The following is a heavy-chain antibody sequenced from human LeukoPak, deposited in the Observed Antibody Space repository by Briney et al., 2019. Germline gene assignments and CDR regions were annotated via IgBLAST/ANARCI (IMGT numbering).Heavy chain of an antibody. CDR2: INHSGST. CDR3: ARGGQWLPRFDY. D-gene: IGHD6-19*01. V-gene: IGHV4-34*01. CDR1: GGTFSGYY. Sequence: SETLSLTCAVYGGTFSGYYWSWISQPPGKGLEWIGGINHSGSTNYNPSLERRVSISVDTTKNQFSLKLSSVTAADTAVYYCARGGQWLPRFDYWGQGTLVTVSS. J-gene: IGHJ4*02.